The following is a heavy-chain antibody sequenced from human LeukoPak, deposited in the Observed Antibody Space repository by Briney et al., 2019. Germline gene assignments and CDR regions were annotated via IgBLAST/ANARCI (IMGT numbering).Heavy chain of an antibody. V-gene: IGHV3-53*01. J-gene: IGHJ5*02. D-gene: IGHD4-17*01. CDR1: GVTVSTNY. CDR3: IVFGDSNH. CDR2: IYADGGGGDT. Sequence: PGGSLRLSCAVSGVTVSTNYMGWVRQAPGKGLEWVSVIYADGGGGDTYYADSVKGRFTISRDTSKNTLYLQINSLRVEDTAVYYCIVFGDSNHWGQGTLVTVSS.